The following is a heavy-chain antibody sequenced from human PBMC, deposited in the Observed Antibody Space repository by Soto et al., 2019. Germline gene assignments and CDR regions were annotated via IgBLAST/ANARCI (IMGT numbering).Heavy chain of an antibody. CDR1: XXXXXSYG. Sequence: GASXKVSCKAXXXXXXSYGIXXXXXXXXXGLEWMGWISAYNGNTNYAQKLQGRVTMTTDTSTSTAYMELRSLRSDDTAVYYCARFGSSGWIYYYGMDVWGXGTT. CDR3: ARFGSSGWIYYYGMDV. CDR2: ISAYNGNT. V-gene: IGHV1-18*01. D-gene: IGHD6-19*01. J-gene: IGHJ6*02.